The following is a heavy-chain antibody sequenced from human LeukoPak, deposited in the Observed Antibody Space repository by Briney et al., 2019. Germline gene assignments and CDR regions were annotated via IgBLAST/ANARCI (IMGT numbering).Heavy chain of an antibody. D-gene: IGHD3-22*01. CDR3: ARGEYYYDSSGYLDY. V-gene: IGHV3-23*01. CDR1: GFTFSSFG. CDR2: TSGSGGST. J-gene: IGHJ4*02. Sequence: PGGSLRLSCAASGFTFSSFGMSWVRQAPGKGLEWVSGTSGSGGSTYYADSVKGRFTISRDNSKNTLYLQMNSLRAEDTAVYYCARGEYYYDSSGYLDYWGQGTLVTVSS.